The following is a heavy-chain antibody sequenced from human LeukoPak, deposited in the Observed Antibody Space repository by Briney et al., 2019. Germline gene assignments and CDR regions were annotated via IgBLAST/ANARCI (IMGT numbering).Heavy chain of an antibody. CDR2: IRSRTCRGTT. CDR3: TREDLYYYYMDV. CDR1: GFTFSGHV. V-gene: IGHV3-49*04. Sequence: GGSLRLSCTASGFTFSGHVVRWVRQAPGKGLEWVGRIRSRTCRGTTENAASVEGRFTFSRDDSKSIAYLQMNSLKTEDTAVYYCTREDLYYYYMDVWGKGTTVTVSS. J-gene: IGHJ6*03.